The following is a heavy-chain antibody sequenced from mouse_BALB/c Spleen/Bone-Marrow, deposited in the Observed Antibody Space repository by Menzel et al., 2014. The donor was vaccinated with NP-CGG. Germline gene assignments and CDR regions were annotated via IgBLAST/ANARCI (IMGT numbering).Heavy chain of an antibody. J-gene: IGHJ3*01. V-gene: IGHV14-3*02. Sequence: VQLQQSGAELVKPGASVKLSCTASGFNIKDTYMHWVKQRPEQGLEWIGRIDPANGNTKYDPKFQGKATITADTSSNPACLQLSSLTCEDTAVYYCAMYYYGSSLFAYWGQGTLVTVSA. CDR1: GFNIKDTY. D-gene: IGHD1-1*01. CDR3: AMYYYGSSLFAY. CDR2: IDPANGNT.